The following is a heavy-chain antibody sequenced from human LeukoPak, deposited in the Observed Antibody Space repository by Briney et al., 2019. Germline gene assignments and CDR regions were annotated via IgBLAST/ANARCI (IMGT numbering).Heavy chain of an antibody. D-gene: IGHD3-16*02. CDR1: GGSISSYY. J-gene: IGHJ4*02. Sequence: SETLSLTCTVSGGSISSYYWSWIRQPAGKGLEWIGRIYTSGSTNYNPSLKSRVTISVDTSKNQFSLKLSSVTAADTAVYYCARVAFGGVIVIQEYYFDYWGQGTLVTVSS. CDR3: ARVAFGGVIVIQEYYFDY. V-gene: IGHV4-4*07. CDR2: IYTSGST.